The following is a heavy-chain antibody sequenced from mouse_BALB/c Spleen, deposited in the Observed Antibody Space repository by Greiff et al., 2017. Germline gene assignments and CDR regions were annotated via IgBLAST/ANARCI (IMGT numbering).Heavy chain of an antibody. CDR2: INSNGGST. CDR1: GFTFSSYG. Sequence: EVKLMESGGGLVQPGGSLKLSCAASGFTFSSYGMSWVRQTPDKRLELVATINSNGGSTYYPDSVKGRFTISRDNAKNTQYLQMSSLKSEDTAMYYCARDSPYGSLAYWGQGTLVTVSA. J-gene: IGHJ3*01. D-gene: IGHD1-2*01. CDR3: ARDSPYGSLAY. V-gene: IGHV5-6-3*01.